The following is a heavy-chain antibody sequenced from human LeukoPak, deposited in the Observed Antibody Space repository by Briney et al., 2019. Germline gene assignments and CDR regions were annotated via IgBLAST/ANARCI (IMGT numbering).Heavy chain of an antibody. J-gene: IGHJ3*02. CDR2: IIPIFGTA. CDR1: GGTFSSYA. CDR3: ARRAPYCSSTSCYVAFDI. V-gene: IGHV1-69*05. D-gene: IGHD2-2*01. Sequence: SVKVSCKAPGGTFSSYAISWVRQAPGQGLEWMGGIIPIFGTANYAQKFQGRVTITTDESTSTAYMELSSLRSEDTAVYYCARRAPYCSSTSCYVAFDIWGQGTMVTVSS.